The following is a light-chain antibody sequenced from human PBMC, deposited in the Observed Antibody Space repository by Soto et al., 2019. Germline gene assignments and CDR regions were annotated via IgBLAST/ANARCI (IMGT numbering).Light chain of an antibody. V-gene: IGKV3-20*01. CDR2: GAS. Sequence: EIVLTQSPGTLSLSPGERATLSCRASQSVDSNYLAWFQQKPGQAPRLLIFGASNRATGIPDRFGGSGSGTDFTLTISRLEPEDFAVYYCQQYGSSPLITFGQGTRLEIK. CDR1: QSVDSNY. CDR3: QQYGSSPLIT. J-gene: IGKJ5*01.